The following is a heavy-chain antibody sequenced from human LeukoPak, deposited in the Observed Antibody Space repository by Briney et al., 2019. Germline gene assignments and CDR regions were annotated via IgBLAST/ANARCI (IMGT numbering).Heavy chain of an antibody. J-gene: IGHJ4*02. D-gene: IGHD3-22*01. CDR2: ISSSSSYI. Sequence: GGSLRLSCAASGFTLSSYSMNWVRQAPGKGLEWVSSISSSSSYIHYTDSVKGRFTISRDNTKKSLYLQMNSLRAEDTAVYYCARDRYDRSGYYDYWGQGTLVTVFS. V-gene: IGHV3-21*01. CDR1: GFTLSSYS. CDR3: ARDRYDRSGYYDY.